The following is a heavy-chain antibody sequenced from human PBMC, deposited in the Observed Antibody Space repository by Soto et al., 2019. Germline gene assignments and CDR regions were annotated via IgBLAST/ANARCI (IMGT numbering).Heavy chain of an antibody. CDR1: GFTFSSYS. Sequence: EVQLVESGGGLVQPGGSLRLSCAASGFTFSSYSMNWVRQAPGKGLEWVSYISSSSSTIYYADSVKGRFTISRDNAKNSLYLQMNSLRAKDTAVYYCARGYPAITYYYYMDVWGKGTTVTVSS. D-gene: IGHD6-25*01. CDR2: ISSSSSTI. V-gene: IGHV3-48*01. J-gene: IGHJ6*03. CDR3: ARGYPAITYYYYMDV.